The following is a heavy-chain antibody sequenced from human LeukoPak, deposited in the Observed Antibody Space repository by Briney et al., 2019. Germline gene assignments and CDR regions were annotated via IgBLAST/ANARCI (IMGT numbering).Heavy chain of an antibody. CDR3: AIKLSSGGY. D-gene: IGHD3-22*01. V-gene: IGHV1-8*01. J-gene: IGHJ4*02. Sequence: ASVKVSCKASGYTFTSYDVNWVRQATGQGLEWMGWVSPNSANTAYAQKFQGRVTMTRNTSISTAYMELSSLRSEDTAVYYCAIKLSSGGYWGQGTLVTVSS. CDR1: GYTFTSYD. CDR2: VSPNSANT.